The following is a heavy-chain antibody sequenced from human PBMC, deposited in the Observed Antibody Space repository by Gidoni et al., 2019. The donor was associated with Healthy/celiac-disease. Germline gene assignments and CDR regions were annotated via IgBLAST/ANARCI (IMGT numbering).Heavy chain of an antibody. CDR3: AREDTAMATVFDY. D-gene: IGHD5-18*01. CDR1: GFTFSSYG. Sequence: QVQLVESGGGVVQPGRSLRLSCAESGFTFSSYGMHWVRQAPGKGLEWVAVIWYDGSNKYYADSVKGRFTISRDNSKNTLYLQMNSLRAEDTAVYYCAREDTAMATVFDYWGQGTLVTVSS. V-gene: IGHV3-33*01. J-gene: IGHJ4*02. CDR2: IWYDGSNK.